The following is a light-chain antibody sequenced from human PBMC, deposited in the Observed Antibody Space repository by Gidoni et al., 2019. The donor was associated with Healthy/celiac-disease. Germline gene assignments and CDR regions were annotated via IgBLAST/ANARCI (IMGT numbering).Light chain of an antibody. V-gene: IGKV3-11*01. CDR2: DAS. J-gene: IGKJ5*01. CDR3: QQRSNWPPIT. CDR1: QSVSSY. Sequence: EIVLTQSPATLSLSPGERATLSCRASQSVSSYLAWYQQKPGQAPRLLIYDASNRTTGIPAELSGSRSGTDFTLTISSIEHEDFAVYYCQQRSNWPPITFGQGTRLEIK.